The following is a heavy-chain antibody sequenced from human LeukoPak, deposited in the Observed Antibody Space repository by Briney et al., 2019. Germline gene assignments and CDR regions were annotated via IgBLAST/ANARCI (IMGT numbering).Heavy chain of an antibody. CDR2: ISAYNGNT. CDR3: ARSITMVRGVIKYYYGMDV. Sequence: GASVKVSCKASGYTFTSYGISWVRQAPGQGLEWMVWISAYNGNTNYAQKLQGRVTMTTDTSTSTAYMELRSLRSDDTAVYYCARSITMVRGVIKYYYGMDVWGQGTTVTVSS. V-gene: IGHV1-18*01. J-gene: IGHJ6*02. D-gene: IGHD3-10*01. CDR1: GYTFTSYG.